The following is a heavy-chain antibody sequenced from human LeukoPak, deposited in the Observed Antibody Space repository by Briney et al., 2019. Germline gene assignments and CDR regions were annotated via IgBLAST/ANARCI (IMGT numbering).Heavy chain of an antibody. V-gene: IGHV7-4-1*02. CDR2: INTNTGNP. Sequence: ASVKVSCKASGYTFTSYDINWARQATGQGLEWMGWINTNTGNPTYAQGFTGRFVFSLDTSVSAAYLQISSLKAEDTAVYYCARPAAQDKWVWFDPGGQGTLVTVSS. J-gene: IGHJ5*02. CDR3: ARPAAQDKWVWFDP. CDR1: GYTFTSYD. D-gene: IGHD1-26*01.